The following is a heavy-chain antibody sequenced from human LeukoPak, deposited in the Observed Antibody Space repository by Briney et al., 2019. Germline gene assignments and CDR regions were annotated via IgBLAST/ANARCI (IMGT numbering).Heavy chain of an antibody. CDR1: GFTFSSYE. V-gene: IGHV3-48*03. D-gene: IGHD3-22*01. J-gene: IGHJ6*03. CDR2: ISSSGSTI. Sequence: QSGGSLRLSCAASGFTFSSYEMNWVRQAPGKGLEWVSYISSSGSTIYYADSVKGRFTISRDNAKNSLYLQMNSLRAEDTAVYYCAGRGLWDSSGYYYYYYMDVWGKGTTVTISS. CDR3: AGRGLWDSSGYYYYYYMDV.